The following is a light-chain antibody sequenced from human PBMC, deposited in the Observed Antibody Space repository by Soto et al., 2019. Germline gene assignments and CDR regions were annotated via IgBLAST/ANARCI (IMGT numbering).Light chain of an antibody. CDR1: TPNIGSNT. CDR2: SNN. V-gene: IGLV1-44*01. Sequence: QSVLTQPPSASGTPGQRVTISCSGSTPNIGSNTVNWYQQLPRTAPKLLIYSNNERPSGVPDRFSGSKSGTSASLATSGLQSEDEADYYCSTWDDSLKGVVFGGGTKLTVL. CDR3: STWDDSLKGVV. J-gene: IGLJ3*02.